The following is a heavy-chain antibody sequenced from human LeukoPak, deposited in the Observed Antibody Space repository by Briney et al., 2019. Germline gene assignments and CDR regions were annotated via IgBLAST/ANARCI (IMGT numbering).Heavy chain of an antibody. V-gene: IGHV3-30*02. Sequence: GGSLRLSCAASGFTFSSYGMHWVRQAPGKGLEWVAFIRYDGSNKYYADSVKGRFTISRDNSKNTLYLQMNSLRAEDTAVYYCVTFFYDFWSGYPGGYYYYYYMDVWGKGTTVTVSS. CDR2: IRYDGSNK. CDR3: VTFFYDFWSGYPGGYYYYYYMDV. J-gene: IGHJ6*03. D-gene: IGHD3-3*01. CDR1: GFTFSSYG.